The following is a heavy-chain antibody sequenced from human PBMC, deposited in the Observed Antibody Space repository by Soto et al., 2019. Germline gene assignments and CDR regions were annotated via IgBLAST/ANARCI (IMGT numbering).Heavy chain of an antibody. CDR2: INSDGSST. Sequence: GSLRLCCAASGFTFSSYWMHWVRQAPGKGLVWVSRINSDGSSTSYADSVKGRFTISRDNAKNTLYLQMNSLRAEDTAVYYCARDPPYSGWYAFYYYYGMDVWGQGTTVTVSS. CDR3: ARDPPYSGWYAFYYYYGMDV. CDR1: GFTFSSYW. V-gene: IGHV3-74*01. D-gene: IGHD6-19*01. J-gene: IGHJ6*02.